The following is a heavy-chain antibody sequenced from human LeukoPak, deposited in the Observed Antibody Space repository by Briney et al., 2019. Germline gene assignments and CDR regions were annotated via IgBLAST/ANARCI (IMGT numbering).Heavy chain of an antibody. J-gene: IGHJ4*02. CDR3: ARATYDSSGYYRYYFDY. CDR1: GFTFSSYA. D-gene: IGHD3-22*01. Sequence: GGTLRLSRAVSGFTFSSYAMSCVPQAPGKGLEWVSAISGSGGSTYYADSVKGRFTISRDKSKNTLYLQMNSLRAEDTAVYYCARATYDSSGYYRYYFDYWGQGTLVTVSS. V-gene: IGHV3-23*01. CDR2: ISGSGGST.